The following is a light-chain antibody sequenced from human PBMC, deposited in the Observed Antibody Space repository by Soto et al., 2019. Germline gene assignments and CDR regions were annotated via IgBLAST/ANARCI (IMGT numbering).Light chain of an antibody. V-gene: IGKV1-9*01. J-gene: IGKJ4*01. Sequence: DSQLTQNTSFLSASVGDRVTITCRASQGIISDVAWYQQKPGKAPNLLIYGASTLQSGVPSRFSGSGSGTDFTLTINSLQAEDFATYYCQPTRSYPSTFGGGT. CDR1: QGIISD. CDR3: QPTRSYPST. CDR2: GAS.